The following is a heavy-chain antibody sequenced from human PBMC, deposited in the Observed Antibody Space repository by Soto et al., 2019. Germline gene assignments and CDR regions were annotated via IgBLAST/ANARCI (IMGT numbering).Heavy chain of an antibody. CDR1: GYTFTSYY. V-gene: IGHV1-46*01. J-gene: IGHJ5*02. CDR2: INPSDGST. Sequence: GASVKVSCKASGYTFTSYYMYWVRQAPGQGREWMGIINPSDGSTTYAQKFQGRVTMTRDTSTSTVYMQLSSLRSEDTAVYFCARSAHIVVVAAAITYGWFDPWGPGXLVTVYS. CDR3: ARSAHIVVVAAAITYGWFDP. D-gene: IGHD2-2*02.